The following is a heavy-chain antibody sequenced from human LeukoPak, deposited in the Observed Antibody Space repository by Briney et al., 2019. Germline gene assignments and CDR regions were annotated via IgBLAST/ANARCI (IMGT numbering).Heavy chain of an antibody. CDR3: ASSYSNSAQKIDY. J-gene: IGHJ4*02. D-gene: IGHD6-6*01. CDR1: GGSISSGDYY. CDR2: IYYSGST. Sequence: SSQTLSLTCTVSGGSISSGDYYWSWIRQPPGKGLEWIGYIYYSGSTYYNPSLKSRVTISVDTSKNQFSLKLSSLTAADTAVYYCASSYSNSAQKIDYWGQGTLVTVSS. V-gene: IGHV4-30-4*01.